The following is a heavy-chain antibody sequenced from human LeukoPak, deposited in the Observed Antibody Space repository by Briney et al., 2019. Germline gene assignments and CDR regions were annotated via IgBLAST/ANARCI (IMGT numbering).Heavy chain of an antibody. CDR3: ARSYFGSGTFNGFDY. V-gene: IGHV4-4*07. Sequence: SETLSLTCTVSGGSISSYYWSWVRQPAGKGLEWVGRIYAGGNTNYNPSLKGRVTMTVDTSKNQFSLNLSSVTAADTAVYYCARSYFGSGTFNGFDYWGQGTLVTVSS. D-gene: IGHD3-10*01. CDR1: GGSISSYY. J-gene: IGHJ4*02. CDR2: IYAGGNT.